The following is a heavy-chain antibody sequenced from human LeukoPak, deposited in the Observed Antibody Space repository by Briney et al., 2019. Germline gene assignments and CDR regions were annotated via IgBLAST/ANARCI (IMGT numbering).Heavy chain of an antibody. CDR1: GXSFSAHY. J-gene: IGHJ4*02. CDR2: IDHRGFT. V-gene: IGHV4-34*01. CDR3: ASGQTYLDY. Sequence: SETLSLTCAVYGXSFSAHYWSCLRQPPGKGLEWIGEIDHRGFTSYNPSLKSRVTISVDTSNNQFSLRLTSVTAADTAVYYCASGQTYLDYWGQGTLVTVSS.